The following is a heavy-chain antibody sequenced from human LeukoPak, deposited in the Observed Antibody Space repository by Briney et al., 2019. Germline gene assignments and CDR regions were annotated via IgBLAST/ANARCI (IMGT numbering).Heavy chain of an antibody. CDR2: IYSGGST. J-gene: IGHJ4*02. D-gene: IGHD3-10*01. Sequence: GSLRLPFAASGFTVSSNYMSWVRQAPGKGLEWVSVIYSGGSTYYADSVKGRFTISRHNSKNTLYLQMNSLRAEDTAVYYCASLVRGVMRRYYFDYWGQGTLVTVSS. CDR3: ASLVRGVMRRYYFDY. V-gene: IGHV3-53*04. CDR1: GFTVSSNY.